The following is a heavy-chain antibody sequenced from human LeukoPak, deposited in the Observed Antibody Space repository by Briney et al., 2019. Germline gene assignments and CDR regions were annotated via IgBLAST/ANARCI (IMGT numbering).Heavy chain of an antibody. CDR1: GFTFSSYW. CDR2: ISSSSTI. J-gene: IGHJ4*02. D-gene: IGHD2-15*01. CDR3: ARDQTPFY. V-gene: IGHV3-48*01. Sequence: PGGSLRLSCAASGFTFSSYWMSWVRQAPGKGLEWVSYISSSSTIYYADSVKGRFTISRDNAKNSLYLQMNSLRAEDTAVYYCARDQTPFYWGQGTLVTVSS.